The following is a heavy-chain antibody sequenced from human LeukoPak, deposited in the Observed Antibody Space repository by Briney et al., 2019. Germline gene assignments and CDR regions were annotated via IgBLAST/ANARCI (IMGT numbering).Heavy chain of an antibody. CDR1: GYTFTSYG. Sequence: ASVKVSCKASGYTFTSYGISWVRQAPGQGLDWMGWISAYNGNTNFAQKLQGRVTMTTDTSTSTAYMDLSSLRSDDTAVYYCARDQAATNTQVRFCLDWGQGTLVTVSS. V-gene: IGHV1-18*01. J-gene: IGHJ4*02. D-gene: IGHD3-9*01. CDR3: ARDQAATNTQVRFCLD. CDR2: ISAYNGNT.